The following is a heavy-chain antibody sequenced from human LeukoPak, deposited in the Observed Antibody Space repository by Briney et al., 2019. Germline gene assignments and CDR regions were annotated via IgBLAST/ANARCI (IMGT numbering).Heavy chain of an antibody. CDR3: ARGAFGGIKDGMDV. J-gene: IGHJ6*02. CDR1: GDSVSSNSAI. D-gene: IGHD3-16*01. V-gene: IGHV6-1*01. Sequence: SQTLSLSCAISGDSVSSNSAIWNWIRQSPPRGLEWLGRAYYRSKWYIEYAASVKSRITINPDTSKNQFSLQLNPVTPEDTAVYYCARGAFGGIKDGMDVWGQGTTVTVSS. CDR2: AYYRSKWYI.